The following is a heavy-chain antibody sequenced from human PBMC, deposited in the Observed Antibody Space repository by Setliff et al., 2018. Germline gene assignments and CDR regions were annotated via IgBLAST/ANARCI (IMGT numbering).Heavy chain of an antibody. D-gene: IGHD3-16*01. CDR3: ARDGGEY. V-gene: IGHV4-61*01. J-gene: IGHJ4*02. CDR1: GGSISSSSYY. Sequence: PSETLSLTCTVSGGSISSSSYYWSWIRQPPGKGLEWIGYIYYSGSTNYNPSLKSRVTISVDTSKNQFSLKLSSVTAADTAVYYCARDGGEYWGQGTLVTVSS. CDR2: IYYSGST.